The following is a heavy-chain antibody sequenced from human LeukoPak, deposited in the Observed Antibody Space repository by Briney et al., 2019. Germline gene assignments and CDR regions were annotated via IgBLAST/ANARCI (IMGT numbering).Heavy chain of an antibody. Sequence: GGSLRLSCAASGFTFSSYWMSWVRQAPGKGLEWVANIKQDGSEKYYVDSVKGRFTISRDNAKNSLYLQMNSLRAEDTAVYYCAREVIEEEYYFDYWGQGTLVTVSS. J-gene: IGHJ4*02. CDR2: IKQDGSEK. CDR3: AREVIEEEYYFDY. V-gene: IGHV3-7*01. D-gene: IGHD2-21*01. CDR1: GFTFSSYW.